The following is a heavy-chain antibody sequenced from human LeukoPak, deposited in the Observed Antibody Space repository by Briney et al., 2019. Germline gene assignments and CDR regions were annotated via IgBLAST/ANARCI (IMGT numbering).Heavy chain of an antibody. D-gene: IGHD4-17*01. Sequence: GGSLRLSCAASGFTFSNYAMHWVRQAPGKGLDWVGFIHYDGNNKYYADSVKGRFTISRDNSKNTVYLQMNSLRVDDTTVYYCAARRLTMTTEIDYWGQGTLVTVSS. CDR3: AARRLTMTTEIDY. CDR1: GFTFSNYA. J-gene: IGHJ4*02. V-gene: IGHV3-30*04. CDR2: IHYDGNNK.